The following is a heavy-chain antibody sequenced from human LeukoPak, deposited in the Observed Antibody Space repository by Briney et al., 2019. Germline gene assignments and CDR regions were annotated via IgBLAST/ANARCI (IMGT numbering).Heavy chain of an antibody. D-gene: IGHD5-12*01. CDR2: IYYSGST. CDR1: GGSISSSSYY. V-gene: IGHV4-39*01. J-gene: IGHJ5*02. Sequence: SETLSLTCTVSGGSISSSSYYWGWIRRPPGKGLEWIGSIYYSGSTYYNPSLKSRVTISVDTSKNQFSLKLSSVTAADTAVYYCVRQVGGYSGYNWFDPWGQGTLVTVSS. CDR3: VRQVGGYSGYNWFDP.